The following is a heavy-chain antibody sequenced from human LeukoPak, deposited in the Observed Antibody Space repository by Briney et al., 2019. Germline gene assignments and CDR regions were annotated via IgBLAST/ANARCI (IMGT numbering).Heavy chain of an antibody. J-gene: IGHJ6*02. V-gene: IGHV4-59*08. CDR2: IYYSGST. D-gene: IGHD3-10*01. CDR3: ARLYGSGNPSLWGRDYYYGMDV. CDR1: GGSFSGYY. Sequence: PSETLSLTCAVYGGSFSGYYWSWIRQPPGKGLEWIGYIYYSGSTNYNPSLKGRVTISVDTSKNQFSLKLSSVTAADTAVYYCARLYGSGNPSLWGRDYYYGMDVWGQGTTVTVSS.